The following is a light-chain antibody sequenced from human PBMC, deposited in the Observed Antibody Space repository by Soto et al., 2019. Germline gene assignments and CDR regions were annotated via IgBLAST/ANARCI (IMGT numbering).Light chain of an antibody. CDR3: QQYNSYSWT. CDR1: QSISSY. J-gene: IGKJ1*01. CDR2: DTS. V-gene: IGKV1-5*01. Sequence: EIQLTQSPPTLSASVGERATLSCWASQSISSYVAWYQQKPGEAPKLLIYDTSTLQSGVPSRFSGSGSGTEFTLTISSLQPEDFATYYCQQYNSYSWTFGQGTEVDIK.